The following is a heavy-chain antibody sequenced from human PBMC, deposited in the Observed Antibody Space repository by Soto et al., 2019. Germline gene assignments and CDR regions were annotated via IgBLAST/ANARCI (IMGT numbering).Heavy chain of an antibody. CDR1: GGSISSSSYY. V-gene: IGHV4-39*01. J-gene: IGHJ6*03. D-gene: IGHD2-2*01. CDR3: ARVPTPAGSYYYYYYMDV. CDR2: IYYSGST. Sequence: SETLSLTCTVSGGSISSSSYYWGWIRQPPGKGLEWIGSIYYSGSTYYNPSLKSRVTISVDTSKNQFSLKLSSVTAADTAVYYCARVPTPAGSYYYYYYMDVWGKGTTVTVSS.